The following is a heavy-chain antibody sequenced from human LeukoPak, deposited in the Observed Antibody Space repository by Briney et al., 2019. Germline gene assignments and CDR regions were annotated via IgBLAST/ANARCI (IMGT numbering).Heavy chain of an antibody. CDR2: IRYDGSNK. Sequence: GGSLRLSCAASGFTFSSYGMHWVRQAPGKGLEWVAFIRYDGSNKYYADSVKGRFTISRDNSKNTLYLQMNSLRAEDTAVYYCAKDLGVEVVVPAAPFDYWGQGTLVTVSS. V-gene: IGHV3-30*02. CDR1: GFTFSSYG. CDR3: AKDLGVEVVVPAAPFDY. D-gene: IGHD2-2*01. J-gene: IGHJ4*02.